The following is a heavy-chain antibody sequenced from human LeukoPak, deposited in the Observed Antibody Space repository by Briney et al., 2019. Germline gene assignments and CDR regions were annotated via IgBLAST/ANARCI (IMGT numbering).Heavy chain of an antibody. D-gene: IGHD6-13*01. CDR2: ISSSSSTI. CDR1: GFTISSYS. CDR3: AGDQQQLAPYYYYGMDV. Sequence: AGSLKLSGAASGFTISSYSMNWVRQAPGKGLEWVSYISSSSSTIYYADSVKGRFTISRDNAKNSLYLQMNSLRDEDTAVYYCAGDQQQLAPYYYYGMDVWGQGTTVTVSS. J-gene: IGHJ6*02. V-gene: IGHV3-48*02.